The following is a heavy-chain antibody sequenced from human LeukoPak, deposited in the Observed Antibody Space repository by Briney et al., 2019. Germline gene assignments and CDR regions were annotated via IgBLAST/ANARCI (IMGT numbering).Heavy chain of an antibody. CDR2: ISGGGGST. V-gene: IGHV3-23*01. J-gene: IGHJ4*02. D-gene: IGHD2-21*01. CDR3: AKGLIPGY. Sequence: PGGSLRLSCAASGFTFSSYAMSWVRQTPGKGLEWVSAISGGGGSTYYADSVKGRFTSSRDNSKNTLYLQMSSLRAEDTAVYYCAKGLIPGYWGQGTLVTVSS. CDR1: GFTFSSYA.